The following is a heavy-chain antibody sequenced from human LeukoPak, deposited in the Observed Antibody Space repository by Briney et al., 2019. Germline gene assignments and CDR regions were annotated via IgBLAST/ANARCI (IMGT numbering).Heavy chain of an antibody. Sequence: SETLSLTCTVSGGSISSSSYYWGWIRQPPGKGLEWIGSIYYSGSTYYNPSLKSRVTISVDTSKNQFSLKLSSVTAADTAVYYCARVKRFLEWLHLYYFDYWGQGTLVTVSS. CDR2: IYYSGST. V-gene: IGHV4-39*07. CDR3: ARVKRFLEWLHLYYFDY. CDR1: GGSISSSSYY. J-gene: IGHJ4*02. D-gene: IGHD3-3*01.